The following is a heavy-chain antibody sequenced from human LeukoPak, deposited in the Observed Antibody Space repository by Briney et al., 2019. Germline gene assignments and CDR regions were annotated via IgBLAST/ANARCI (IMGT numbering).Heavy chain of an antibody. J-gene: IGHJ5*02. D-gene: IGHD3-10*01. Sequence: SETLSLTCAVYGGSFSGYYWSWIRQPPGKGLEWIGEINHSGSTNYNPSLKSRVTISVDTSKDQFSLKLSSVTAADTAVYYCARRSSRYYGSGSYSYNWFDPWGQGTPVTVSS. V-gene: IGHV4-34*01. CDR3: ARRSSRYYGSGSYSYNWFDP. CDR2: INHSGST. CDR1: GGSFSGYY.